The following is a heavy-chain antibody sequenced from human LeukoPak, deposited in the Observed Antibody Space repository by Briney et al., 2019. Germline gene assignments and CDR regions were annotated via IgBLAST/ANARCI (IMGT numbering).Heavy chain of an antibody. Sequence: SETLSLTCNVSGGSMKNYYWTWIRQSAGKGLEWIGRMYGSGTTTNQNPSLEGRVTMSVDTSKNQFPLDLSSVTAADTAVYYCAREHLYGSSWGFQHWGQGTLVTVSS. CDR2: MYGSGTTT. J-gene: IGHJ1*01. CDR1: GGSMKNYY. V-gene: IGHV4-4*07. CDR3: AREHLYGSSWGFQH. D-gene: IGHD2-2*01.